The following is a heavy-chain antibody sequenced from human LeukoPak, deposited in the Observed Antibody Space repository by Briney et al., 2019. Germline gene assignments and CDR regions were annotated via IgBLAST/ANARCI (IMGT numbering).Heavy chain of an antibody. Sequence: GRSLRLSCAASGFTFSSYAMSWVRQAPGKGLEWVSAISGSGGSTYYADSVKGRFTISRDNSKNTLYLQMNSLRAEDTAVYYCAKDRHGYYDSSGFWFDPWGQGTLVTVSS. J-gene: IGHJ5*02. V-gene: IGHV3-23*01. CDR1: GFTFSSYA. CDR2: ISGSGGST. D-gene: IGHD3-22*01. CDR3: AKDRHGYYDSSGFWFDP.